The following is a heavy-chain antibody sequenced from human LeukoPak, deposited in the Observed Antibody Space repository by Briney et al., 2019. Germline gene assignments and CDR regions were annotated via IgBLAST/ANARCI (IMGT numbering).Heavy chain of an antibody. D-gene: IGHD3-9*01. V-gene: IGHV3-21*01. J-gene: IGHJ4*02. Sequence: PGGSLRLSCAASGFTFSSYCMNWVRQAPGKGLEWVSFISSSSSYIYYADSVKGRFTISRDNAKNSLYLQMNSLRAEDTAVYYCAKAAPLLRYFDWLFDYWGQGTLVTVSS. CDR3: AKAAPLLRYFDWLFDY. CDR1: GFTFSSYC. CDR2: ISSSSSYI.